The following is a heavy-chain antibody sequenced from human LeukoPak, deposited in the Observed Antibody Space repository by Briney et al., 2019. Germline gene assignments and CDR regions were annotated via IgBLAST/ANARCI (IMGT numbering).Heavy chain of an antibody. D-gene: IGHD6-19*01. J-gene: IGHJ4*02. CDR1: GFTFSNYW. V-gene: IGHV3-74*01. Sequence: PGGSLRLSCAASGFTFSNYWMHWVRQVPGKGPEWVSHINGDGSDTGYADSVKGRFTISRDNRKNTVYLQMNSLRAEDTAVYYCARVDSGWYIYRYWGQGTLVTVSS. CDR2: INGDGSDT. CDR3: ARVDSGWYIYRY.